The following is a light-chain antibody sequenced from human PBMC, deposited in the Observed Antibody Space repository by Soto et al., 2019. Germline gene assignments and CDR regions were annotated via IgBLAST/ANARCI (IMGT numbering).Light chain of an antibody. CDR2: EVS. J-gene: IGLJ1*01. V-gene: IGLV2-14*01. CDR1: SSDVGGYNY. CDR3: SSYTSSSTL. Sequence: SVLTQPASVSGSPGQSITISCTGTSSDVGGYNYVSWYQQHPGKAPKLMVYEVSDRPSGISSRFSGSKSGNTASLTISGLQTEDEADYYCSSYTSSSTLFGTGTKVPS.